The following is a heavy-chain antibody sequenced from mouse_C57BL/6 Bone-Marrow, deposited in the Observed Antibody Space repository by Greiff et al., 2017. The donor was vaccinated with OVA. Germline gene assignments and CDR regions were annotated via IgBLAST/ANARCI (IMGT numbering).Heavy chain of an antibody. CDR1: GYTFTSYW. D-gene: IGHD4-1*01. Sequence: VQLQQSGAELVMPGASVKLSCKASGYTFTSYWMHWVKQRPGQGLEWIGEIDPSDSYTNYNQKFKGKSTLTVDKSSSTAYMQLSSLTSEDSAVYYCARGSTGTPLTDYWGQGTTLTVSS. V-gene: IGHV1-69*01. J-gene: IGHJ2*01. CDR2: IDPSDSYT. CDR3: ARGSTGTPLTDY.